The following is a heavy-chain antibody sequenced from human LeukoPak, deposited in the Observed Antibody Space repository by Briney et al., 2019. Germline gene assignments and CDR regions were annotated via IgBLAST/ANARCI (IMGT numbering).Heavy chain of an antibody. D-gene: IGHD3-22*01. CDR3: ARAPSEIGGYYPEYFRH. Sequence: GGSLRLSCAASGFTFSTYWMHWVRQAPGKGLVWVSRIKSDGGTNYADSVKGRFTISRDNAKKTVSLQMNSLRPEDTGVYYCARAPSEIGGYYPEYFRHWGQGTLVTVSP. CDR2: IKSDGGT. CDR1: GFTFSTYW. V-gene: IGHV3-74*01. J-gene: IGHJ1*01.